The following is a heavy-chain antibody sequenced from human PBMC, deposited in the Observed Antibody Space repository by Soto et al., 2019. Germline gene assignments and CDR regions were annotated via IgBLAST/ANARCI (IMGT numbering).Heavy chain of an antibody. V-gene: IGHV1-3*01. D-gene: IGHD6-6*01. CDR3: ARDHSSSSWYGRFDP. J-gene: IGHJ5*02. CDR2: INAGNGNT. CDR1: GYTFTSYA. Sequence: AASVKVSCKASGYTFTSYAMHWVRQAPGQRLEWMGWINAGNGNTKYSQKFQGRVTITRDTSASTAYMELSSLRSEDTAVYYCARDHSSSSWYGRFDPWGQGTLVTVSS.